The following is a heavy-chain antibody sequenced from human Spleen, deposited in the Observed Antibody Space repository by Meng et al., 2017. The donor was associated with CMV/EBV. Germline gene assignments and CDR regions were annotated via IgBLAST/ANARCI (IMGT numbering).Heavy chain of an antibody. Sequence: SETLSLTCTVSGDSISSSSYYWGWIRQPPGKGLEWIGSICYSGSTYYNPSLKSRVTISADTSKNQFSLKLNSVTAADTAVYFCARDGPRDYSNYLHYFDYWGQGTLVTVSS. CDR3: ARDGPRDYSNYLHYFDY. V-gene: IGHV4-39*07. CDR1: GDSISSSSYY. D-gene: IGHD4-11*01. CDR2: ICYSGST. J-gene: IGHJ4*02.